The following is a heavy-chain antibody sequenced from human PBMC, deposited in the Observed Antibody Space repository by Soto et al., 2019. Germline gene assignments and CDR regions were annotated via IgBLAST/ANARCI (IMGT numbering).Heavy chain of an antibody. D-gene: IGHD2-8*01. J-gene: IGHJ3*02. CDR1: GGYISSGGYC. Sequence: SDTLSVTWTVSGGYISSGGYCWSCIRQHPGKGLEWIGYIYYSGSTYYNPSLKSRVTISVDTSKNQFSLKLSSVTAADTAVYYCARVLFYCTNGVCYHDAFDIWGQGTMVTVSS. CDR3: ARVLFYCTNGVCYHDAFDI. V-gene: IGHV4-31*02. CDR2: IYYSGST.